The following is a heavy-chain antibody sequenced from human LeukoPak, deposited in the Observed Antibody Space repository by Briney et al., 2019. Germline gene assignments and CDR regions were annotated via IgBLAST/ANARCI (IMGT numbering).Heavy chain of an antibody. D-gene: IGHD1-26*01. V-gene: IGHV4-59*01. Sequence: SETLSLTCTVSGGSISSYYWRWIRQPPGKGLEWIGYIYYSGSTNYNPSLKSRVTISVDTSKNQFSLKLSSVTAADTAVYYCARRELFYFDYWGQGTLVTVSS. CDR1: GGSISSYY. CDR3: ARRELFYFDY. J-gene: IGHJ4*02. CDR2: IYYSGST.